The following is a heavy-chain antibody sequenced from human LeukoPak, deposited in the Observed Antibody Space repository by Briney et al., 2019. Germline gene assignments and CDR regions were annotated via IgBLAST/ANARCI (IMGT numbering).Heavy chain of an antibody. D-gene: IGHD3-22*01. Sequence: GGSLRLSCAASGFSFNYFWMTWVRQAPGKGLEWVANIKQDGNEKYYADSVKGRFTISRDNAKKSLYLQMNSLRAEDTAVYYCASRGSGYYQTLDYWGQGTLVTVSS. CDR3: ASRGSGYYQTLDY. CDR2: IKQDGNEK. V-gene: IGHV3-7*01. CDR1: GFSFNYFW. J-gene: IGHJ4*02.